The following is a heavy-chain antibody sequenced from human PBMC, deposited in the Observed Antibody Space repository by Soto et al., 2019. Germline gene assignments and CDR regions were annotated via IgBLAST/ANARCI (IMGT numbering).Heavy chain of an antibody. CDR1: GFTFSSYA. V-gene: IGHV3-23*01. CDR2: ISGSGGST. Sequence: GGSLRLSCAASGFTFSSYAMSWVRQAPGKGLEWVSAISGSGGSTYYADSVKGRFTISRDNSKNTLYLQMNSLRAEDAAVYYCAKDYANRAAAPSGAIGYWGQGTLVTVSS. CDR3: AKDYANRAAAPSGAIGY. D-gene: IGHD6-13*01. J-gene: IGHJ4*02.